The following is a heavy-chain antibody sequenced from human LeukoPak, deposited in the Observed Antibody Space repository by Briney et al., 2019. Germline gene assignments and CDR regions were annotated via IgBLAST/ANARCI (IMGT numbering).Heavy chain of an antibody. CDR3: ARDSTDYYFDY. D-gene: IGHD2-21*01. CDR2: ISYDGSNK. Sequence: PGGSLRLSCAASGFTFSSYAMHWVRQAPGKGLEWVAVISYDGSNKYYADSVKGRFTISRDNSKNTLYLQMNSLRAEDTAVYYCARDSTDYYFDYWGQGTLVTVSS. V-gene: IGHV3-30-3*01. J-gene: IGHJ4*02. CDR1: GFTFSSYA.